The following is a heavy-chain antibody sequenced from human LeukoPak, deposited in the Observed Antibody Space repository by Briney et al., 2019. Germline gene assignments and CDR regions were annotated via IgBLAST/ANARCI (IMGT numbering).Heavy chain of an antibody. D-gene: IGHD4-23*01. CDR3: AKGHDYGGDY. CDR2: ISYDGSNK. CDR1: GFTFSSYG. Sequence: GGSLRLSCAASGFTFSSYGMHWVRQAPGKGLGWVAVISYDGSNKYYADSVKGRFTISRDNSKNTLYLQMNSLRAEDTAVYYCAKGHDYGGDYWGQGTLVTVSS. V-gene: IGHV3-30*18. J-gene: IGHJ4*02.